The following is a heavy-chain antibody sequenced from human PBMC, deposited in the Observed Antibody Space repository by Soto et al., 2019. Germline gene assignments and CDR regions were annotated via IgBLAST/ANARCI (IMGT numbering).Heavy chain of an antibody. D-gene: IGHD6-13*01. Sequence: SETLSLTCTVSGGSISSYYWSWIRQPAGKGLEWIGRIYTSGSTNYNPSLKSRVTMSVDTSKNQFSLKLSSVTAADTAVYYCARGASGSWTGYYYGMDVWGQGTTVTASS. CDR2: IYTSGST. J-gene: IGHJ6*02. CDR1: GGSISSYY. V-gene: IGHV4-4*07. CDR3: ARGASGSWTGYYYGMDV.